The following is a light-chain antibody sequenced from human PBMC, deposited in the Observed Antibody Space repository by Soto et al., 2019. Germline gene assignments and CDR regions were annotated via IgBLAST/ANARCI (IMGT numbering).Light chain of an antibody. CDR3: QQYGTSPPYT. CDR2: GAS. V-gene: IGKV3-20*01. CDR1: QSVNSNY. Sequence: EIVLTQSPDTLSLSPGERATLSCRASQSVNSNYFAWYQQKPGQAPRLLIYGASSRATGIPDRFSGSGSGTDFTLTISRLEPEDFAVYYCQQYGTSPPYTFGQGTKVDIK. J-gene: IGKJ2*01.